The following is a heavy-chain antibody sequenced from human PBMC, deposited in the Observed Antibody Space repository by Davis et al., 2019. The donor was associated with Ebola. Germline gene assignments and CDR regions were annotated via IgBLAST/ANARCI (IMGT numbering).Heavy chain of an antibody. CDR1: GGSIISSSSY. CDR2: IYYSGIT. D-gene: IGHD2-15*01. J-gene: IGHJ5*02. Sequence: SETLSLTCTVSGGSIISSSSYWGWIRQPPRKGLEWIGSIYYSGITYYNPSLKSRVTISVDTSKNQFSLKLSSVTAADTAVYYCAREVVYCSGGSCYSGWFDPWGQGTLVTVSS. CDR3: AREVVYCSGGSCYSGWFDP. V-gene: IGHV4-39*02.